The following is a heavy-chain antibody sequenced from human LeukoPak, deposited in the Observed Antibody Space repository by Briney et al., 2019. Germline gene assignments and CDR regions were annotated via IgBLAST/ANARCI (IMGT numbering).Heavy chain of an antibody. D-gene: IGHD3-22*01. Sequence: SETLSLTCTVSGGSITSGNYYWSWIRQPPGKGLEWIAYMYYSGSTYYNPSLKSRVTMSADTSKNQFSLKLSSVTAADTAVYYCARPYYYDSRIDPWGQGTLVTVSS. CDR3: ARPYYYDSRIDP. J-gene: IGHJ5*02. CDR1: GGSITSGNYY. CDR2: MYYSGST. V-gene: IGHV4-30-4*01.